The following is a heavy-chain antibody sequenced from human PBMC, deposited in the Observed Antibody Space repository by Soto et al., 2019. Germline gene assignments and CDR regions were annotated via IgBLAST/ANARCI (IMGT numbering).Heavy chain of an antibody. J-gene: IGHJ4*02. CDR3: ASHPTGYSSSWGLVYYFDY. Sequence: SETLSLTCTVSGGSISSSSYYWGWIRQPPGKGLEWIGSIYYSGSTYYNPSLKSRVTISVDTSKNQFSLKLSSVTAADTAVYYCASHPTGYSSSWGLVYYFDYWGQGTLVTVSS. V-gene: IGHV4-39*01. CDR1: GGSISSSSYY. D-gene: IGHD6-13*01. CDR2: IYYSGST.